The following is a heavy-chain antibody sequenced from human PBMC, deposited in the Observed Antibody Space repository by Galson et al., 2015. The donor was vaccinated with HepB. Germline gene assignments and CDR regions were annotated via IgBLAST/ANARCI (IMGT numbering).Heavy chain of an antibody. V-gene: IGHV3-33*01. CDR3: ARAGYNWNWVFPYYYYYYMDV. CDR2: IWYDGSNK. CDR1: GFTFSSYG. Sequence: SLRLSCAASGFTFSSYGMHWVRQAPGKGLEWVAVIWYDGSNKYYADSVKGRFTISRDNSKDTLYLQMNSLRAEDTAVYYCARAGYNWNWVFPYYYYYYMDVWGKGTTVTVSS. D-gene: IGHD1-1*01. J-gene: IGHJ6*03.